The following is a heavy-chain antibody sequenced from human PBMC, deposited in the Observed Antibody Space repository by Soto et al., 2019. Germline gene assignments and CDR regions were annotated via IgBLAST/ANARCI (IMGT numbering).Heavy chain of an antibody. J-gene: IGHJ5*02. CDR1: GYSISSGYY. CDR2: IYHSGST. Sequence: SETLSLTCAVSGYSISSGYYWGWIRQPPGKGLEWIGSIYHSGSTYDNPSLKCRVTISVDTSKNQLSLKLSSVTAADTAVYYCARGDYYGSGSYYNWFDPWGQGTLVTVS. V-gene: IGHV4-38-2*01. D-gene: IGHD3-10*01. CDR3: ARGDYYGSGSYYNWFDP.